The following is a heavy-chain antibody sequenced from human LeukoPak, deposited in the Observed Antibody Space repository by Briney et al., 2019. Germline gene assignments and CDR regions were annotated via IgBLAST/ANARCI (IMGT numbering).Heavy chain of an antibody. CDR1: GFTFSSYG. J-gene: IGHJ4*02. CDR2: ISGGGGGT. CDR3: AKRVAHSSGAYWDY. Sequence: GGSLRLSCEASGFTFSSYGMSWVRQAPGKGLEWVTAISGGGGGTYYADSVKGRFTISRDNSKNTLYLQMNSLRAEDAAVYFCAKRVAHSSGAYWDYWGQGILVTVSS. D-gene: IGHD6-19*01. V-gene: IGHV3-23*01.